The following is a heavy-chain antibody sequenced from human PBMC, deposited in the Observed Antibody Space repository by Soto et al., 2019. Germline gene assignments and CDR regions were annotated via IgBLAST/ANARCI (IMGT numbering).Heavy chain of an antibody. CDR2: MNPNSGNT. J-gene: IGHJ5*02. Sequence: ASVKVSCKASGYTFTSYDINWVRQATGQGLEWMGRMNPNSGNTDYAQKFQGRVTMTRDTSISTAYMELSSPRSEDTAVYYCARGGPVAGTRWFDPRGQGTLVTVSS. CDR1: GYTFTSYD. CDR3: ARGGPVAGTRWFDP. V-gene: IGHV1-8*01. D-gene: IGHD6-19*01.